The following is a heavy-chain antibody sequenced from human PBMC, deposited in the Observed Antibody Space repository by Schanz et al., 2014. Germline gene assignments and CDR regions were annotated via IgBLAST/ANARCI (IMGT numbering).Heavy chain of an antibody. CDR3: AADPRDWATYDGFDI. V-gene: IGHV3-15*01. Sequence: VQLVESGGGLVKPGGSLRLSCGASGFTFSNAWMTWVRQAQGKGLEWVGRVKSKADGGTTAYAAPVEGRFTVSRDDSKNMLYLQMDRLKIEDTAVYYCAADPRDWATYDGFDIWGQGALVIVSS. D-gene: IGHD3-9*01. J-gene: IGHJ4*02. CDR2: VKSKADGGTT. CDR1: GFTFSNAW.